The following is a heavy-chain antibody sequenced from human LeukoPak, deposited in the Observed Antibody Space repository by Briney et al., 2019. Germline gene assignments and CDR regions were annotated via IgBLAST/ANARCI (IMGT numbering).Heavy chain of an antibody. J-gene: IGHJ6*02. CDR1: GGTFSSYT. D-gene: IGHD5-24*01. V-gene: IGHV1-69*04. CDR3: ARERWLQDHYYYYGMDV. Sequence: GASVKVSCKASGGTFSSYTISWVRQAPGQGRQWMGRIIPILGIANYAQKFQGRATITADKSTSTAYMELSSLRSEDTAVYYCARERWLQDHYYYYGMDVWGQGTTVTVSS. CDR2: IIPILGIA.